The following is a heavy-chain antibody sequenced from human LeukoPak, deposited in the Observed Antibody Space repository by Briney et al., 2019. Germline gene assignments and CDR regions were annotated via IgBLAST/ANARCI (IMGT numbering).Heavy chain of an antibody. Sequence: GTSLRLSCAASGITISNYGVHWVRQAPGKGLEWLAVISYDGLNKNYADSVKGRFSISRDNSKNTLYLQMSRLRSDDTAVYYCARDYSGYDLYYWGQGTLVTVSS. CDR1: GITISNYG. D-gene: IGHD5-12*01. CDR3: ARDYSGYDLYY. V-gene: IGHV3-30*03. CDR2: ISYDGLNK. J-gene: IGHJ4*02.